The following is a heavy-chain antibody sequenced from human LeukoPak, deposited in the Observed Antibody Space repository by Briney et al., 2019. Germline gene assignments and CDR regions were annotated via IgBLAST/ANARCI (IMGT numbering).Heavy chain of an antibody. V-gene: IGHV4-34*01. CDR2: INHSGST. CDR3: ARHRIYCNSTSCYYHPDYPDY. Sequence: PSETLSLTCAVYGGSFSGYYWSWIRQPPGKGLEWIGEINHSGSTNYNPSLKSRVTISVDTSKNQFSLKLSSVTAADTAVYYCARHRIYCNSTSCYYHPDYPDYWGQGTLVTVSS. D-gene: IGHD2-2*01. J-gene: IGHJ4*02. CDR1: GGSFSGYY.